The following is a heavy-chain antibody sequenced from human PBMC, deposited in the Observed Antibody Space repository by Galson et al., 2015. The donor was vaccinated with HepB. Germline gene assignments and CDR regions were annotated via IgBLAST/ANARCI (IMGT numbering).Heavy chain of an antibody. CDR3: ARSSMVRGVLGWLDP. V-gene: IGHV3-30-3*01. CDR2: LSSDANNR. Sequence: SLRLSCAASGFTFSTYDMHWVRQAPGKGLEWVAVLSSDANNRYYADSVRGRFTVSRDNPKNTLYLQMSSLRTEDTAVYFCARSSMVRGVLGWLDPWGQGTLVTVST. D-gene: IGHD3-10*01. CDR1: GFTFSTYD. J-gene: IGHJ5*01.